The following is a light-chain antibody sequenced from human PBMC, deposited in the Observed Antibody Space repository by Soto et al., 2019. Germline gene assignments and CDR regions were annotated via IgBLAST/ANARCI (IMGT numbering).Light chain of an antibody. CDR1: QGISSS. CDR3: QQSYTAPSIT. J-gene: IGKJ5*01. CDR2: GVS. Sequence: DIQMTQSPSSLSASVGDKVTITCRASQGISSSLNWYQQKSGKAPNLLIYGVSRLQGGVPSRFSGRGSGTDFTLSISSLQPEDFATYYCQQSYTAPSITFGQGTRLEIK. V-gene: IGKV1-39*01.